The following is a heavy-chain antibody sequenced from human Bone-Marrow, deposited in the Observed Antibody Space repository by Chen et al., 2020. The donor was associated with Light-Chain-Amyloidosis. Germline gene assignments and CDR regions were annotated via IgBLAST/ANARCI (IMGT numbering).Heavy chain of an antibody. CDR2: IYPDDSDA. J-gene: IGHJ4*02. Sequence: SWGISCKGSGYTFPNYWIGWVRQMPGKGLEWMGVIYPDDSDARYSPSFEGQVTISAHKSITTAYLQWRSLKASDTAMYYCARRRDGYNFDYWGQGTLVTVSS. CDR1: GYTFPNYW. V-gene: IGHV5-51*01. D-gene: IGHD5-12*01. CDR3: ARRRDGYNFDY.